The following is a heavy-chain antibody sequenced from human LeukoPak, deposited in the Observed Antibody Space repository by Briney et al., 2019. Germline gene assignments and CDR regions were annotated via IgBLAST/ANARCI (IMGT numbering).Heavy chain of an antibody. V-gene: IGHV4-31*03. D-gene: IGHD1-26*01. Sequence: SQTLSLTYTVSGGSISSGGYYWSWIRQHPGKGLEWIGYIYYSGSTYYNPSLKSRVTISVDTSKNQFSLKLSSVTAADTAVYYCARDSGSYYPYYYGMDVWGQGTTVTVSS. J-gene: IGHJ6*02. CDR2: IYYSGST. CDR1: GGSISSGGYY. CDR3: ARDSGSYYPYYYGMDV.